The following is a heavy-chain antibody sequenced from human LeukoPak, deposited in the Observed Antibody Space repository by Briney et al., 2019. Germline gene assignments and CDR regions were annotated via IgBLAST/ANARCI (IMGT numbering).Heavy chain of an antibody. CDR3: ARRAPTRYFDY. CDR2: ISYDGSNK. J-gene: IGHJ4*02. Sequence: PGRSLRLSCAASGFTFSSYAMHWVRQAPGKGLEWVAVISYDGSNKYYADSVKGRFTISRDNSKNTLYLQMNSLRAEDTAVYYCARRAPTRYFDYWGQGTLVTVSS. D-gene: IGHD5-24*01. V-gene: IGHV3-30-3*01. CDR1: GFTFSSYA.